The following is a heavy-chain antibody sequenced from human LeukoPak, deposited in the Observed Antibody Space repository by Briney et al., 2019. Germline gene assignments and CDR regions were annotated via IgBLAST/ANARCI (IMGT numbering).Heavy chain of an antibody. CDR2: IIPIFGTA. CDR3: ARQDSSGWYGY. D-gene: IGHD6-19*01. CDR1: GGTFSIYA. Sequence: SGKVSFTASGGTFSIYAISWVRQAPGQGLEWMGGIIPIFGTANYAQKFQGRVTITADESTSTAYMELSSLRSEDTAVYYCARQDSSGWYGYWGQGTLVTVSS. V-gene: IGHV1-69*13. J-gene: IGHJ4*02.